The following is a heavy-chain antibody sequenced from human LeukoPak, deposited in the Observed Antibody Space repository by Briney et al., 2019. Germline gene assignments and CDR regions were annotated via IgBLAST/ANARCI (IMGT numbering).Heavy chain of an antibody. V-gene: IGHV3-23*01. CDR1: GFNFNNYA. Sequence: GGSLRLSCAASGFNFNNYAMSWVRQAPGKGLEWVSAISGSGDATYYADSVKGRFTISRDNSKNTPYLQLNSLSAEDTAVYYCTNCARARGYCYYDYWGQGTLVTVSS. D-gene: IGHD2-21*02. CDR2: ISGSGDAT. J-gene: IGHJ4*02. CDR3: TNCARARGYCYYDY.